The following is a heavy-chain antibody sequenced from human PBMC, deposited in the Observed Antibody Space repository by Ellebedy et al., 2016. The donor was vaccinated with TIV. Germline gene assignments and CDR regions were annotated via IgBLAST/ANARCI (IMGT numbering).Heavy chain of an antibody. V-gene: IGHV3-74*01. CDR3: AKVPGSSWYPYYYMDV. Sequence: GGSLRLXCAASGFTFSSYWMHWVRQAPGKGLVWVSRINSDGSSTSYADSVKGRFTISRDNSKNTLYLQMNSLRAEDTAVYYCAKVPGSSWYPYYYMDVWGKGTTVTVSS. J-gene: IGHJ6*03. CDR1: GFTFSSYW. CDR2: INSDGSST. D-gene: IGHD6-13*01.